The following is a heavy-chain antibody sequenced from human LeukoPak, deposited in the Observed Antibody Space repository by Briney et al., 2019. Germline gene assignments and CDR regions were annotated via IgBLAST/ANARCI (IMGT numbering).Heavy chain of an antibody. Sequence: ASAKVSCKASGYTFTGYYMHWVRQAPGQGLEWMGWINPNSGGTNYAQKFKGRVTMTRDTSISTAYMELSRLRSDDTAVYYCARVPKATPGHFDYWGQGTLVTVSS. V-gene: IGHV1-2*02. CDR2: INPNSGGT. CDR1: GYTFTGYY. CDR3: ARVPKATPGHFDY. J-gene: IGHJ4*02.